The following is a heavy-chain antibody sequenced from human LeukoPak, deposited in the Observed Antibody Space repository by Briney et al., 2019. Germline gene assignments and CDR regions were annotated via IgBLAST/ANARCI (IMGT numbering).Heavy chain of an antibody. V-gene: IGHV1-18*01. J-gene: IGHJ5*02. Sequence: ASVKVSCKASGYTFTNYIISWVRQAPGQGLEWMGWISAYNGKTNYAQKLQGRVTMTTETSTATAYMELRSLRSDDTAVYYCARGGNYFRFDPWGQGTLVTVSS. CDR1: GYTFTNYI. D-gene: IGHD1-26*01. CDR2: ISAYNGKT. CDR3: ARGGNYFRFDP.